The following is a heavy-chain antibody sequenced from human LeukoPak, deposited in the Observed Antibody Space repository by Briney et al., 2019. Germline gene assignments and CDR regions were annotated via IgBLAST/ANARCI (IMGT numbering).Heavy chain of an antibody. V-gene: IGHV3-21*01. J-gene: IGHJ6*03. D-gene: IGHD3-22*01. Sequence: GGSLRLSCAASGFTFSSYSMNWVRQAPGKGLEWVSSISSSGSYIYYADSVKGRFTISRDNAKNSLYLQMNSLRAEDTAVYYCARMTYYYDSSGYESYYYYYYYMDVWGKGTTVTVSS. CDR1: GFTFSSYS. CDR2: ISSSGSYI. CDR3: ARMTYYYDSSGYESYYYYYYYMDV.